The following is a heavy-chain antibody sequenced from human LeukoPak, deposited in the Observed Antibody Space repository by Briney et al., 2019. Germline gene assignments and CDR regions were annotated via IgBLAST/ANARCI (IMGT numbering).Heavy chain of an antibody. V-gene: IGHV5-51*01. CDR2: IYPGDSDT. D-gene: IGHD3-16*01. CDR1: GYRFTTYW. CDR3: AKLRGTLGGSYFDY. Sequence: GASLKISCKGSGYRFTTYWISWVRPMPGKGLEWMGIIYPGDSDTRYSPSFQGQVTISTDKSISTAYLQWRSLKASDTAMYYCAKLRGTLGGSYFDYWGQGTLVTVSS. J-gene: IGHJ4*02.